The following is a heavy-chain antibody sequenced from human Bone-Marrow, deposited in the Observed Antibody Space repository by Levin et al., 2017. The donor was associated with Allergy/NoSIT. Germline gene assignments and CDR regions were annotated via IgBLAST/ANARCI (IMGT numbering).Heavy chain of an antibody. Sequence: VASVKVSCKASGYTFTSYAMHWVRQAPGQRLEWMGWINAGNGNTKYSQKFQGRVTITRDTSASTAYMELSSLRSEDTAVYYCARGPSSGWGALYMDGWGKGTTVTVSS. CDR2: INAGNGNT. D-gene: IGHD6-19*01. CDR3: ARGPSSGWGALYMDG. CDR1: GYTFTSYA. J-gene: IGHJ6*03. V-gene: IGHV1-3*01.